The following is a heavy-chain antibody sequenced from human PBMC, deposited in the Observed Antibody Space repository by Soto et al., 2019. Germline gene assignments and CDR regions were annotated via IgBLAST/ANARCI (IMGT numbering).Heavy chain of an antibody. CDR3: ATGEGTFDY. J-gene: IGHJ4*02. CDR1: GFTFGDYA. CDR2: IRSKAYGGTT. V-gene: IGHV3-49*03. Sequence: PGGSLRLSCTASGFTFGDYAMSWFRQAPGKGLEWVGFIRSKAYGGTTEYAASAKGRFTISRDNSKNTAYLELNSVRADDTAVYYCATGEGTFDYWGQGALVTVSS.